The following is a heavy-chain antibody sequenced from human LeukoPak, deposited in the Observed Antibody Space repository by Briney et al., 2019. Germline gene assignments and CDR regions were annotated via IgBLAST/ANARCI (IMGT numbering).Heavy chain of an antibody. CDR2: IYYSGTT. CDR1: GGSFSGYY. D-gene: IGHD3-10*01. V-gene: IGHV4-59*01. CDR3: ARGTMVQGIIGDY. Sequence: PSETLSLTCAVYGGSFSGYYWSWIRQPPGKGLEWIGYIYYSGTTNYNPSLKSRVTISVDTSKNQFSLKLSSVTAADTAVYYCARGTMVQGIIGDYWGQGTLVTVSS. J-gene: IGHJ4*02.